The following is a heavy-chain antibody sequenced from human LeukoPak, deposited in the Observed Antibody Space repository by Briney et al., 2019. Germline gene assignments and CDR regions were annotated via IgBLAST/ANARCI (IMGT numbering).Heavy chain of an antibody. CDR2: ISWNSGSI. D-gene: IGHD6-13*01. CDR1: GFTFDDYA. Sequence: GRSLRLSCAASGFTFDDYAMHWVRQAPGKGLEWVSGISWNSGSIGYADSVKGRFTISRDNAKNSLYLQMNSLRAEDTALYYCAKGGDDYSSSWYDYWGQGTLATVSS. CDR3: AKGGDDYSSSWYDY. J-gene: IGHJ4*02. V-gene: IGHV3-9*01.